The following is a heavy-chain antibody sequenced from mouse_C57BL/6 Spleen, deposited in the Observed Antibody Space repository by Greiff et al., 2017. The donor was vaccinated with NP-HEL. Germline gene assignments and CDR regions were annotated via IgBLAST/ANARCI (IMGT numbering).Heavy chain of an antibody. CDR1: GFTFSDYG. J-gene: IGHJ3*01. CDR3: ARPGKRGAWFAY. CDR2: ISSGSSTI. Sequence: EVMLVESGGGLVKPGGSLKLSCAASGFTFSDYGMHWVRQAPEKGLEWVAYISSGSSTIYYADTLKGRFTISRDNAKNTLLLQMTSLRSEDTAMYYCARPGKRGAWFAYWGQGTLVTVSA. V-gene: IGHV5-17*01. D-gene: IGHD2-1*01.